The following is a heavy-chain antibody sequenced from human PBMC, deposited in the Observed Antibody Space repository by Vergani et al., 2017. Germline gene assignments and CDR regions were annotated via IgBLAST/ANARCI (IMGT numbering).Heavy chain of an antibody. D-gene: IGHD2-15*01. CDR2: IYHSGST. CDR1: GGSISSSNW. V-gene: IGHV4-4*02. J-gene: IGHJ3*02. CDR3: ARADCSGGSCYFANDAFDI. Sequence: QLQLQESGPGLVKPSETLSLTCTVSGGSISSSNWWSWVRQPPGKGLEWIGEIYHSGSTKYNPSLKSRVTISVDKSKNQFSLKLSSVTAADTAVYYCARADCSGGSCYFANDAFDIWGQGTMVTVSS.